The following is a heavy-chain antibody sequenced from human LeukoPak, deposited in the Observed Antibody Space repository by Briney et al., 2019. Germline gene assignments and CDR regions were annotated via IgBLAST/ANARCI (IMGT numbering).Heavy chain of an antibody. CDR2: IYYSGST. Sequence: SETLSLTCTVSGDSISSSSYYWSWIRQPPGKGLEWIGYIYYSGSTNYNPSLKSRVTISVDTSKNQFSLKLSSVTAADTAVYYCARDARNYYDSSGYSTFDYWGQGTLVTVSS. J-gene: IGHJ4*02. CDR1: GDSISSSSYY. V-gene: IGHV4-61*01. D-gene: IGHD3-22*01. CDR3: ARDARNYYDSSGYSTFDY.